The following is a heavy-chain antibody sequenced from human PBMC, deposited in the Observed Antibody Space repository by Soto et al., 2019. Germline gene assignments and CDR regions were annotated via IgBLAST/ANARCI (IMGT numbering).Heavy chain of an antibody. V-gene: IGHV3-48*01. CDR2: ISSSSSTI. D-gene: IGHD3-10*01. J-gene: IGHJ4*02. CDR1: GFTFSSYS. CDR3: ARIRYYYGSGSYLSLFTPDY. Sequence: GGSLRLSCAASGFTFSSYSMNWVRQAPGKGLEWVSYISSSSSTIYYADSVKGRFTISRDNAKNSLYLQMNSLKAEDTAVYYSARIRYYYGSGSYLSLFTPDYWGQGTLVTVSS.